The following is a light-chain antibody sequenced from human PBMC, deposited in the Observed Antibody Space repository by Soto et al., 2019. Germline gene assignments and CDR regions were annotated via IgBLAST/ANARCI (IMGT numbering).Light chain of an antibody. Sequence: DIQMTQSPSTLSASVGGRVTITCRAIQRNSSWVAWYQQKPGKAPKLLIYDVSSLESGVPSRFSGSGSGTALTLTIISLQPDASATYYYQKYDPFWTFGQGTKVDIK. CDR1: QRNSSW. CDR3: QKYDPFWT. V-gene: IGKV1-5*01. CDR2: DVS. J-gene: IGKJ1*01.